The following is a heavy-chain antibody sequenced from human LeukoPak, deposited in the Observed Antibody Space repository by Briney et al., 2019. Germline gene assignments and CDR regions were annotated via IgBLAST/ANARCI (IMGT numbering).Heavy chain of an antibody. CDR2: IYYSGST. D-gene: IGHD1-26*01. CDR3: AREGSGSYKGAFDI. J-gene: IGHJ3*02. Sequence: PSETLSLTCTVSGGSISSYYWSWIRQPPGKGLEWIGYIYYSGSTNYNPSLKSRVTISVDTSKNQFSLKLSSVTAADTAVYYCAREGSGSYKGAFDIWGQGTMVTVSS. CDR1: GGSISSYY. V-gene: IGHV4-59*01.